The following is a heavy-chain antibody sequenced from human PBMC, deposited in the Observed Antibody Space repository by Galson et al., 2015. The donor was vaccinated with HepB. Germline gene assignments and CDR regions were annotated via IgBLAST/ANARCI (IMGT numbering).Heavy chain of an antibody. Sequence: SLRLSCAASGFTFSSYGMHWVRQAPGKGLEWVAVISYDGSNKYYADSVKGRFTISRDNSKNTLYLQMNSLRAEDTAVYYCARDLIAVAGINFDYWGQGTLVTVSS. D-gene: IGHD6-19*01. CDR1: GFTFSSYG. V-gene: IGHV3-30*03. CDR2: ISYDGSNK. J-gene: IGHJ4*02. CDR3: ARDLIAVAGINFDY.